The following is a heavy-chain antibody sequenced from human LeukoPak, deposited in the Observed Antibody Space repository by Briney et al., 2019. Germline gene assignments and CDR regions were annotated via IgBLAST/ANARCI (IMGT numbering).Heavy chain of an antibody. CDR3: ARYYCSGTCYHFDY. CDR2: IYSSGST. V-gene: IGHV4-59*08. CDR1: GGSISGYY. Sequence: KPSETLSLTCTVSGGSISGYYWSWIRQPSGKGLEWIGYIYSSGSTKYSPSLKSRVTMSVDTSKNQFSLKLTSVTAADTAVYYCARYYCSGTCYHFDYWGQGTLVTVSS. D-gene: IGHD2-2*01. J-gene: IGHJ4*02.